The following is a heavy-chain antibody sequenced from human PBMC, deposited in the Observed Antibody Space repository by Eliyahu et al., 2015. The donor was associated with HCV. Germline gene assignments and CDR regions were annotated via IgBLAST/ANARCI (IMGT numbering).Heavy chain of an antibody. CDR3: ARGGYYYDSSAYNPLDY. CDR1: GFTFSXHY. CDR2: SRNKANSYTT. V-gene: IGHV3-72*01. Sequence: EVQLVESGGGLVQPGGSLRLSCXASGFTFSXHYXDWVRQAPGKGLEWVGRSRNKANSYTTEYAASVKGRFTISRDDSKNSLYLQMNSLKTEDTAVYYCARGGYYYDSSAYNPLDYWGQGTLVTVSS. D-gene: IGHD3-22*01. J-gene: IGHJ4*02.